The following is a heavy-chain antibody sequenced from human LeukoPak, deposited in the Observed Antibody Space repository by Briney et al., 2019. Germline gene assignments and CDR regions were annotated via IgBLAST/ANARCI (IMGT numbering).Heavy chain of an antibody. Sequence: GSLRISCATSGITFSSYPMSWVRQAPGKGLEWVSGISGSGGNTYYADSVKGRITISRDNSKNTVDLQMNSLRAEDTAVYFCALGLLGFWGQGTLVTVSS. D-gene: IGHD3/OR15-3a*01. CDR2: ISGSGGNT. V-gene: IGHV3-23*01. CDR3: ALGLLGF. J-gene: IGHJ4*02. CDR1: GITFSSYP.